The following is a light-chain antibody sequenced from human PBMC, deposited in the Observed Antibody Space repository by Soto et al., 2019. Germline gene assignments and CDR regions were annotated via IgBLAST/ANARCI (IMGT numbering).Light chain of an antibody. V-gene: IGKV1-12*01. J-gene: IGKJ2*01. CDR1: QALNNW. Sequence: DIQMTQSPSSVSASVGDRVTITCRASQALNNWVAWYQQKPGKAPQLLIYAAASLQTGVPSRFSGSGYGTEFTLTISSLQPEDFATYFCQQANSFPYTFGQGTKLDIK. CDR2: AAA. CDR3: QQANSFPYT.